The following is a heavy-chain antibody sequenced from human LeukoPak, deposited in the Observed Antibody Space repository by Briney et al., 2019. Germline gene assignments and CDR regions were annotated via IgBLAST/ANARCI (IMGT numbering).Heavy chain of an antibody. CDR1: GFTFSGCG. V-gene: IGHV3-30*02. D-gene: IGHD5-18*01. J-gene: IGHJ4*02. CDR3: AKDPYSYGSYFDY. Sequence: GGSLRLSCAASGFTFSGCGMHWVRQAPGKGLEWVAFIWYDGRDRYYVDSVKGRFTISRDNSKNTLYLQMNSLRAEDAAMYYCAKDPYSYGSYFDYWGQGTLVTVSS. CDR2: IWYDGRDR.